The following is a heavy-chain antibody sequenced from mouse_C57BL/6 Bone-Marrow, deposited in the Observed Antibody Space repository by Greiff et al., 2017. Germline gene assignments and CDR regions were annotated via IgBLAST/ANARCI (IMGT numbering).Heavy chain of an antibody. V-gene: IGHV1-15*01. J-gene: IGHJ2*01. CDR2: IDPETGGT. CDR3: TRPYDGYYWNYFDY. CDR1: GYTFTDYE. Sequence: QVQLQQSGAELVRPGASVTLSCKASGYTFTDYEMHWVKQTPVHGLEWIGAIDPETGGTAYNQKFKGKAILTADKSSSTDYMELRSLTSEDSAVYYCTRPYDGYYWNYFDYWGQGTTLTVSS. D-gene: IGHD2-3*01.